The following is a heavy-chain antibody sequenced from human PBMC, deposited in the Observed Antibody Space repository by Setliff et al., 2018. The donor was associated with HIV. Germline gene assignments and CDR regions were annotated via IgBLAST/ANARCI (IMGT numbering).Heavy chain of an antibody. CDR1: GGSVSSHY. CDR3: ARTRGTTENVFDI. Sequence: LSLTCTVSGGSVSSHYWSWIRQPPLKGLEWIANIYHSGSTHYNPSVKSRVTISVDTSKNQISLRLTSVTAADTALYYCARTRGTTENVFDIWGQGTMVTVSS. D-gene: IGHD4-17*01. V-gene: IGHV4-59*08. CDR2: IYHSGST. J-gene: IGHJ3*02.